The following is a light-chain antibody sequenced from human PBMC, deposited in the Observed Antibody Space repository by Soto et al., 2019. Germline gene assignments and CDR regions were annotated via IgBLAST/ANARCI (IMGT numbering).Light chain of an antibody. V-gene: IGKV3-20*01. J-gene: IGKJ1*01. CDR1: QSVSSSF. Sequence: EIVLTQSPGTLSLSPGERATLSCRASQSVSSSFLAWYQQKVGQAPRLLIYGASSRATGIPDGFSGSGSGTDFNLTVSRLAPEDFAVYYCHQYATSPRTFGQGTKVEIK. CDR2: GAS. CDR3: HQYATSPRT.